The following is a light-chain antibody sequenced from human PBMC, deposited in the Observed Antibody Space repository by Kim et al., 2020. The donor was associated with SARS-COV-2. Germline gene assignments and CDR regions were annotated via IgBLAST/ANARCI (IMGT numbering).Light chain of an antibody. CDR2: CNT. V-gene: IGLV1-44*01. J-gene: IGLJ3*02. CDR1: ISDIGNNC. Sequence: TISCSGSISDIGNNCLNWYQQLPAATATRLIICNTHRPPAVPDRLFGSKSGATTALAISGGQSDDETADYCGSSDDSLDNRMFGGGTQLTVL. CDR3: GSSDDSLDNRM.